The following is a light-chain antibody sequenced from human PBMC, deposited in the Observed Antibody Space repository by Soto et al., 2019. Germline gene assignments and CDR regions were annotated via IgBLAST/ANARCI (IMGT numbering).Light chain of an antibody. Sequence: EIVLTQSPGTLSLSPRERATLSCRASQSVSSNFLAWYQHRPGQAPRLLIYGVSNRAPGIPDRFSSSGSGTHFTLTISRLEPEDFAVYYCQQYAASPRTFGQGTQVEVK. CDR2: GVS. CDR3: QQYAASPRT. V-gene: IGKV3-20*01. CDR1: QSVSSNF. J-gene: IGKJ1*01.